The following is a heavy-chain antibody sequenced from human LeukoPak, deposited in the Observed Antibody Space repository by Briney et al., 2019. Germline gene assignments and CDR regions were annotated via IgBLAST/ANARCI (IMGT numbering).Heavy chain of an antibody. D-gene: IGHD3-22*01. J-gene: IGHJ3*02. CDR1: GGSFSGYY. Sequence: SETLSLTCAVYGGSFSGYYWSWIRQPPGKGLEWIGEINHSGSTDYNPSLKSRVTISVDTSKNQFSLKLSSVTAADTAVYYCARITYYYDSSGPIWGQGTMVTVSS. CDR2: INHSGST. CDR3: ARITYYYDSSGPI. V-gene: IGHV4-34*01.